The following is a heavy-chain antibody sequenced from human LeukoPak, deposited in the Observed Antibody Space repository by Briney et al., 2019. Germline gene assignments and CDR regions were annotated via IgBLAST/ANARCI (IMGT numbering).Heavy chain of an antibody. Sequence: GRSLRLSCAVSEFTFSQFAMHWVRQAPGKGLEWVAVVSSHGNDGYYADSVKGRFTISRDNSKNTLYLQMNSLRAEDTAVYYCAKNRGGSYYSGSDYWGQGTLVTVSS. CDR2: VSSHGNDG. CDR3: AKNRGGSYYSGSDY. J-gene: IGHJ4*02. D-gene: IGHD1-26*01. CDR1: EFTFSQFA. V-gene: IGHV3-30*07.